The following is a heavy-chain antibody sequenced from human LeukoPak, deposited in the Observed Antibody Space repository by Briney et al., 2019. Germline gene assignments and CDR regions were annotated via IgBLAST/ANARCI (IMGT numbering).Heavy chain of an antibody. CDR1: GDSISQDY. CDR3: ARYGSNSGWKSFDV. D-gene: IGHD6-25*01. J-gene: IGHJ3*01. CDR2: LYYSGAT. V-gene: IGHV4-59*01. Sequence: SETLSLTCTVSGDSISQDYWSWIRQPPGKGLEWIGWLYYSGATSYDPSLKSRVTLSVGTSRNQFSLNLNSVTAADTAVYYCARYGSNSGWKSFDVWGHGTMVTVSS.